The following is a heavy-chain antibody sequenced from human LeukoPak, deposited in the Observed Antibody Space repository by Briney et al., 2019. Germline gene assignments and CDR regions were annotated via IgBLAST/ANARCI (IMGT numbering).Heavy chain of an antibody. J-gene: IGHJ6*02. CDR1: GGSISSYY. CDR2: IYTSGST. D-gene: IGHD3-22*01. CDR3: ARDWLNYYDSSGYVDGMDV. Sequence: SETLSLTCTVSGGSISSYYWSCIRQPAGKGLEWIGRIYTSGSTNYNPSLKSRVTMSVDTSKNQFSLKLSSVTAADTAVYYCARDWLNYYDSSGYVDGMDVWGQGTTVTVSS. V-gene: IGHV4-4*07.